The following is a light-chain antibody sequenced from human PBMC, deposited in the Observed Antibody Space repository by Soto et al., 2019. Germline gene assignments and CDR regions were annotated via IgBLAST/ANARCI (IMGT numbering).Light chain of an antibody. J-gene: IGKJ4*01. Sequence: EIVMTQSPATLSVSPGERAALSCRASQNVNSNLAWYQQKPAQAPRLLIYGASTRATGIPARFSGSGSGTEFTLTISNLQSEDCAVYYCQQYNNWPLTFGGGTKVEIK. CDR3: QQYNNWPLT. CDR1: QNVNSN. V-gene: IGKV3-15*01. CDR2: GAS.